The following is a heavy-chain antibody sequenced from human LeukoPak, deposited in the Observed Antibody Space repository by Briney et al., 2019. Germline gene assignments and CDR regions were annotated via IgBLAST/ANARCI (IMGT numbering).Heavy chain of an antibody. J-gene: IGHJ4*02. D-gene: IGHD6-19*01. CDR3: ARGIDTSGWYDFDY. V-gene: IGHV3-11*04. CDR1: GFTFSDYY. Sequence: GGSLRLSCAASGFTFSDYYMSWIRQDPGKGLEWVSYISSSGSNIYSADSVKGRFTISRDNAKNSLYLQMNSLRAEDTAVYYCARGIDTSGWYDFDYWGQGTLVTASS. CDR2: ISSSGSNI.